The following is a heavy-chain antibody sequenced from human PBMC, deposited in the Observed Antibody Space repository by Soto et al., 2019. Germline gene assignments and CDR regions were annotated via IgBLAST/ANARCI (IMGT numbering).Heavy chain of an antibody. CDR3: ARGRSINTNMDY. Sequence: EVQLVESGGGLVKPGGSLRLSCAASGFTFSTYSMNWVRQAPGKGLEWISSISCSGGSLSHAESVKGRFTISRDNAKNSLYLQMDSLRAEDTAVYYCARGRSINTNMDYWGQGTLVTVSS. V-gene: IGHV3-21*01. CDR2: ISCSGGSL. CDR1: GFTFSTYS. J-gene: IGHJ4*02. D-gene: IGHD2-2*01.